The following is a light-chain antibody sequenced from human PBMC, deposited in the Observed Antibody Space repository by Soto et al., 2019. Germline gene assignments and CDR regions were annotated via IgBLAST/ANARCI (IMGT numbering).Light chain of an antibody. Sequence: QSVLTQPASVSGSPGQSITISCTGTSCDVGGYKYVSWYQQHPGKAPKLMIFEVNSRPSGVSNRFSGSKSGNTASLTISGLRAEDEADYYCSSFSSSSTPYVFGTGTKVTVL. V-gene: IGLV2-14*01. CDR2: EVN. J-gene: IGLJ1*01. CDR3: SSFSSSSTPYV. CDR1: SCDVGGYKY.